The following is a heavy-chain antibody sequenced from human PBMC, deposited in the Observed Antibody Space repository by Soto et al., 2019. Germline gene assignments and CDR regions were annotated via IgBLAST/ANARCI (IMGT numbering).Heavy chain of an antibody. V-gene: IGHV3-30*18. D-gene: IGHD3-10*01. J-gene: IGHJ6*02. Sequence: PGGSLRLSCEASGFTFSAFGIHWVRQAPGKGLEWLAVISYDGTHQYYAESVKGRFTISRDNSKNTVFLQMNRLRVEDTAVYYCGKAIVHYYNGMDVWGQGTTVTVSS. CDR3: GKAIVHYYNGMDV. CDR2: ISYDGTHQ. CDR1: GFTFSAFG.